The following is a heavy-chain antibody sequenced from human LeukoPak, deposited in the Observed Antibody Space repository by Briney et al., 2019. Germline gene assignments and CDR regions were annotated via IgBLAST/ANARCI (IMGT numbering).Heavy chain of an antibody. J-gene: IGHJ4*02. D-gene: IGHD5-18*01. V-gene: IGHV4-59*01. CDR1: GGFISSYY. Sequence: SETLSLTCIVSGGFISSYYWSWIRQPPGKGLEWIGYIYHSGSTNYNPSLKSRVTISVDTSRNQFSLKLSSVTAADTALYYCVRGVWGYGDYYFDYWGQGTLVTVSS. CDR3: VRGVWGYGDYYFDY. CDR2: IYHSGST.